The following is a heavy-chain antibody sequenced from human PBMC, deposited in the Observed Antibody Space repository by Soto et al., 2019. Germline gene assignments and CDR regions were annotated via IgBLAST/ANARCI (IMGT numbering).Heavy chain of an antibody. CDR3: ARGRASGSYYLLDY. CDR1: GNTFTSYD. CDR2: INPNSGNI. D-gene: IGHD3-10*01. J-gene: IGHJ4*02. Sequence: ASVKVSCKASGNTFTSYDINWVRQATGHGLEWMGWINPNSGNIGYAQKFQGRVTMTRDTAIRTAYMEVSRLRSDDTAVYYCARGRASGSYYLLDYWGQGALVTVSS. V-gene: IGHV1-8*01.